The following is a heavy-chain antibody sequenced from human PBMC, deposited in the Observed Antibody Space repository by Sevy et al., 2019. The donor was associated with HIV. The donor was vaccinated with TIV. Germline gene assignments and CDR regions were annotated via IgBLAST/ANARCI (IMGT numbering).Heavy chain of an antibody. V-gene: IGHV3-7*03. CDR3: ARNYGDYYYYYGMDV. CDR1: GFTFSSYW. CDR2: IKQDGSEK. J-gene: IGHJ6*02. D-gene: IGHD4-17*01. Sequence: GGSLRLSCVASGFTFSSYWMSWVRQAPGKGLEWVANIKQDGSEKYYVDSVKGRFTISRDNAKNSLYLQMNSLRAEDTAVYYCARNYGDYYYYYGMDVWGQGTTVTVSS.